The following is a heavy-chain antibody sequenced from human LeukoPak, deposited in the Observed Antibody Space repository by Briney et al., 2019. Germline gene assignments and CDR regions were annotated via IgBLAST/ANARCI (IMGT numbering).Heavy chain of an antibody. V-gene: IGHV5-51*01. J-gene: IGHJ3*02. D-gene: IGHD3-10*01. CDR2: IYPGDSDT. CDR3: ASSVSRYYYYGSGSYYNDAFDI. CDR1: GYSFTSYW. Sequence: GESLKISCKGSGYSFTSYWIGWVRQMPGKGLEWMGIIYPGDSDTRYGPSFQGQVTISADKSISTAYLQWSSLKASDTAMYCCASSVSRYYYYGSGSYYNDAFDIWGQGTMVTVSS.